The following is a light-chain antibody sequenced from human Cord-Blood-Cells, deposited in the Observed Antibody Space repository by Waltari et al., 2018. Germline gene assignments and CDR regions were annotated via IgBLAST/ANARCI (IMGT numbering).Light chain of an antibody. V-gene: IGLV1-47*01. CDR3: AAWDDSLSGHYV. Sequence: QSVLTQPPSASGTPGPRVTISCSGSSPHIGRNYVYCYQQLPGTAPKLLIYRNNQRPSGVPDRFSGYKSGTSASLAISGLRSEDEADYYCAAWDDSLSGHYVFGTGTKVTVL. CDR2: RNN. CDR1: SPHIGRNY. J-gene: IGLJ1*01.